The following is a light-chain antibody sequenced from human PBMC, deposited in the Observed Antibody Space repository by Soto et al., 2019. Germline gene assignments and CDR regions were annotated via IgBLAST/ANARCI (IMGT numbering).Light chain of an antibody. CDR3: SSFVHGTGYV. J-gene: IGLJ1*01. V-gene: IGLV2-8*01. CDR2: DVT. CDR1: SNDVGRFNY. Sequence: QSVLTQAPSASGSPGQSVTISCAGTSNDVGRFNYVSWYQHHPGKAPKLIIYDVTKRPSGVPDRFSGSKSGNTAYLTVSGLQAEDEADYFCSSFVHGTGYVFGTGTKVTVL.